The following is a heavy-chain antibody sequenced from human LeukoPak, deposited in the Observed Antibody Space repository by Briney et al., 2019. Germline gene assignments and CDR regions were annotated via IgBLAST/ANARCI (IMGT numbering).Heavy chain of an antibody. Sequence: ASVTVSCKVSGYTLTELSMHWVRQAPGQGLEWMGLINPSGGYTSYAQRFQGRVTMTRDTSTSTVYMELSSLRSEDTAVYYCARARGSNWYGDCFDPWGQGTLVTVSS. CDR1: GYTLTELS. V-gene: IGHV1-46*01. CDR3: ARARGSNWYGDCFDP. D-gene: IGHD6-13*01. CDR2: INPSGGYT. J-gene: IGHJ5*02.